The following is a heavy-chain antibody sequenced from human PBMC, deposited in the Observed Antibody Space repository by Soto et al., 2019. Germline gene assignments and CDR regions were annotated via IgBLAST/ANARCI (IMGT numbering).Heavy chain of an antibody. V-gene: IGHV3-33*01. J-gene: IGHJ2*01. CDR2: IWYDGSNK. D-gene: IGHD4-4*01. CDR1: GFTFSSYG. CDR3: AREQTRLQRWRYFDL. Sequence: QVQLVESGGGVVQPGRSLRLSCAASGFTFSSYGMHWVRQAPGKGLEWVAVIWYDGSNKYYADSVKGRFTISRDNSKNTLYLQMNSLRAEDTAVYYCAREQTRLQRWRYFDLWGRGTLVTVSS.